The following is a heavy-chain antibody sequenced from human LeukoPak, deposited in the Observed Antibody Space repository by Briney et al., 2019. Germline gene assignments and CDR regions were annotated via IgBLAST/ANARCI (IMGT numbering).Heavy chain of an antibody. D-gene: IGHD3-22*01. Sequence: GGSLRLSCAAAGFTFSSYWMHWVRQAPGKGLVWVSRINSDGSSTSYADSEKGRFTISRDNAKNTLYLQMNSLRAEDTAVYYCARPYYDSSGYYSYWGQGTLVTVSS. CDR1: GFTFSSYW. CDR3: ARPYYDSSGYYSY. V-gene: IGHV3-74*01. CDR2: INSDGSST. J-gene: IGHJ4*02.